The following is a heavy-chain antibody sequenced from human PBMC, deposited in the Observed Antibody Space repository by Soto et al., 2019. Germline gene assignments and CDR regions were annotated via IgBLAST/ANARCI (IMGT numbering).Heavy chain of an antibody. CDR2: IWYDGSNK. D-gene: IGHD6-6*01. J-gene: IGHJ6*02. Sequence: PGGSLRLSCAASGFTFSSYGMHWVRQAPGKGLEWVAVIWYDGSNKYYADSVKGRFTISRDNSKNTLYLQMNSLRAEDTAMYYCARDRAARLPYYYYGMDVWGQGTTVTVSS. V-gene: IGHV3-33*01. CDR3: ARDRAARLPYYYYGMDV. CDR1: GFTFSSYG.